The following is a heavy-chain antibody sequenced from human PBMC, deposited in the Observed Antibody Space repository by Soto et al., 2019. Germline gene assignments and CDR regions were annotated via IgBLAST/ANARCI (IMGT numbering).Heavy chain of an antibody. J-gene: IGHJ5*02. CDR3: AKDPKLSGSYYGPEP. D-gene: IGHD1-26*01. CDR1: GFTFSSYA. Sequence: GGSLRLSCAASGFTFSSYAMSWVRQAPGKGLEWVSAISGSSGSTYYADSVKDRFTISRDNSKNTLYLQMNSLRAEDTAVYYCAKDPKLSGSYYGPEPWGQGTLVTVSS. CDR2: ISGSSGST. V-gene: IGHV3-23*01.